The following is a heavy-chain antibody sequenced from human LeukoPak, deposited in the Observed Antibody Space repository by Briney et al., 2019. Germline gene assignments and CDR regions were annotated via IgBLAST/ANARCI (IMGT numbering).Heavy chain of an antibody. CDR3: ARDIYYYDSSGYYFPGGSDY. V-gene: IGHV1-69*13. CDR2: IIPIFGTA. Sequence: ASVKVSCKASGGTFSSYAISWVRQAPGQGLEWMGGIIPIFGTANYAQKFQGRVTITADESTSTAYMELSSLRAEDTAVYYCARDIYYYDSSGYYFPGGSDYWGQGTLVTVSS. CDR1: GGTFSSYA. D-gene: IGHD3-22*01. J-gene: IGHJ4*02.